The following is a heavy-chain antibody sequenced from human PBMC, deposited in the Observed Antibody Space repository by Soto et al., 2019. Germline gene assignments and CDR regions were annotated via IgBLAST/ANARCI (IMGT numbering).Heavy chain of an antibody. CDR2: INAGNGNT. CDR3: ARGPIQDPINWFDP. CDR1: EYTFTSYA. Sequence: GASVKVSCKASEYTFTSYAMHWVRQAPGQRLEWMGWINAGNGNTKYSQKFQGRVTITRDTSASTAYMELSSLRSEDTAVYYCARGPIQDPINWFDPWGQGTLVTVSS. V-gene: IGHV1-3*01. J-gene: IGHJ5*02.